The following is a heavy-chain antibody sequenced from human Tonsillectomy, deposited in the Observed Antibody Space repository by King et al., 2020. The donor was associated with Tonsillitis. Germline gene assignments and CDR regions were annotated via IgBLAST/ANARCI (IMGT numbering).Heavy chain of an antibody. Sequence: VQLVESGGGLVQPGGSLRLSCAASGFSFSTYTMNWVRQAPGKGLEWVSYLSSSSTTIYYADSVKGRFTISRDNAKNSLYLQMNSLRDEDTAVYYCVKAGVTMVRGVIDWFDSWGQGTLVTVFS. CDR3: VKAGVTMVRGVIDWFDS. J-gene: IGHJ5*01. CDR1: GFSFSTYT. V-gene: IGHV3-48*02. CDR2: LSSSSTTI. D-gene: IGHD3-10*01.